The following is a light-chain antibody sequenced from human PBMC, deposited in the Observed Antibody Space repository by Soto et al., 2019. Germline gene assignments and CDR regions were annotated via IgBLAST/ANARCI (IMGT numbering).Light chain of an antibody. Sequence: DIQMTQSPSSLSASVGDKVTITCRASQTISNYLSWYHQKPGKAPKLLIYLVFSLSSGVPSRFSGSGSGTDFTLTISSLQPEDFATYYCQQTYKTPLTFGQGTQVEIK. J-gene: IGKJ1*01. CDR1: QTISNY. CDR2: LVF. V-gene: IGKV1-39*01. CDR3: QQTYKTPLT.